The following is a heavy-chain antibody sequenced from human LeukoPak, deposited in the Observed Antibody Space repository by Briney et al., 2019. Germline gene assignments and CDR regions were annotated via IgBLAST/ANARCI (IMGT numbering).Heavy chain of an antibody. CDR1: GFTFDDYA. J-gene: IGHJ4*02. CDR2: FSWNSGSI. CDR3: TKESMGATGMRLEFDY. V-gene: IGHV3-9*01. Sequence: GGSLRLSCAASGFTFDDYAMHWVRQAPGKGLEWVSGFSWNSGSIGYADSVKGRFTISRDNAKNSLYLQMNSPRAEHTALYYCTKESMGATGMRLEFDYWGQGTLVTVSS. D-gene: IGHD1-26*01.